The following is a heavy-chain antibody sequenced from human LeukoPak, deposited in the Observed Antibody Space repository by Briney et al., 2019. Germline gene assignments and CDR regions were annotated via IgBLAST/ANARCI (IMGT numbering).Heavy chain of an antibody. CDR1: GFTFDDYT. D-gene: IGHD6-25*01. CDR2: ISWDGANS. Sequence: GGSLRLSCAASGFTFDDYTIHWVRQAPGKGLEWVSLISWDGANSYYADSVKGRFTVSRDNSRDSIYLQMNTLTIDDSALYYCARGFSSSVAGALVVRGKGITVTVSS. V-gene: IGHV3-43*01. J-gene: IGHJ6*04. CDR3: ARGFSSSVAGALVV.